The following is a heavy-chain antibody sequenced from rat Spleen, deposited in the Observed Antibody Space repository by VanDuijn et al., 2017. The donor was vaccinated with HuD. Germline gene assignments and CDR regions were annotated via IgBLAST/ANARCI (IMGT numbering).Heavy chain of an antibody. J-gene: IGHJ3*01. D-gene: IGHD1-12*02. CDR2: IDSAGST. CDR3: ARSDGVHYFLPFAD. Sequence: EVQLQESGPGLVKPSQSLSLTCSVTGYSITNTYRWNWIRKFPGNKLEWMGYIDSAGSTNYNPSLKSRISIPRDTSKNQFFLQVNSVTTDDTATYYCARSDGVHYFLPFADWGQGSLVTVSS. CDR1: GYSITNTYR. V-gene: IGHV3-3*01.